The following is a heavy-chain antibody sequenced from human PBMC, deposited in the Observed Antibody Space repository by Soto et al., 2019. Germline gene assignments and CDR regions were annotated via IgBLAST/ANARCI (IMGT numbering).Heavy chain of an antibody. D-gene: IGHD1-26*01. Sequence: QVQLVQSGAEVKKPGSSVKVSCKASGGTFSSYTISWVRQAPGQGLEWMGRIIPIHGIANYAQKFQGRVTITADKSTSTAYMELSSLRSEDTAVYYCARDQGATVLAFDIWGQGTMVSVSS. CDR3: ARDQGATVLAFDI. CDR2: IIPIHGIA. V-gene: IGHV1-69*08. J-gene: IGHJ3*02. CDR1: GGTFSSYT.